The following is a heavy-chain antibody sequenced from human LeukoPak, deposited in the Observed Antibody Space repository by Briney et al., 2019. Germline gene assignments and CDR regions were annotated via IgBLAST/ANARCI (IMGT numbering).Heavy chain of an antibody. CDR3: ARTIAAAGSLVWFDP. Sequence: ASVKVSCKASGYTFTSYYMHWVRQAPGQGLEWMGIINPSGGSTGYAQKFQGRVTMTRDTSTSTVYMELSSLRSEDTAVYYCARTIAAAGSLVWFDPWGQGTLVTVSS. CDR1: GYTFTSYY. V-gene: IGHV1-46*01. CDR2: INPSGGST. J-gene: IGHJ5*02. D-gene: IGHD6-13*01.